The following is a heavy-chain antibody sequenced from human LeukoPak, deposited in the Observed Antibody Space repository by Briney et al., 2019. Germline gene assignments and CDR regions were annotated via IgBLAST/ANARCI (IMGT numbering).Heavy chain of an antibody. D-gene: IGHD2-2*01. J-gene: IGHJ5*02. Sequence: GESLKISCKGSGYSFTSYWIGWVRQMTGKGLEWMGIIYPGDSDTRYSPSFQGQVTISADKSISTAYLQWSSLKASDTAMYYCARQGDCSSTSCYVNWFDPWGQGTLVTVSS. CDR2: IYPGDSDT. CDR1: GYSFTSYW. CDR3: ARQGDCSSTSCYVNWFDP. V-gene: IGHV5-51*01.